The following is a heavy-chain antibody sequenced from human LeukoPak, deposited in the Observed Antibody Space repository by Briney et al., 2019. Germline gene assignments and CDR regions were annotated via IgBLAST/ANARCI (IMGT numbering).Heavy chain of an antibody. J-gene: IGHJ4*02. D-gene: IGHD3-3*01. Sequence: PGGSLRLSCVASGFTFSSYAIHWVRQAPGKGLEWVAVISYDGSNKYYADSVKGRFTISRDNSKNTLYLQMNSLRAEDTAVYYCARDAFWSGTVDYWGQGTLVTVSS. CDR2: ISYDGSNK. CDR1: GFTFSSYA. V-gene: IGHV3-30-3*01. CDR3: ARDAFWSGTVDY.